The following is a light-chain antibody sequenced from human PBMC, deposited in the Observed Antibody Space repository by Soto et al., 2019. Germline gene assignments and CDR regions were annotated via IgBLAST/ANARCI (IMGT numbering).Light chain of an antibody. Sequence: EVVLTQSPGTLSLSPGERATLSCRASQSISSSYLAWYQQKPGQAPRRLIYGASSRATGIPDRFSGSGSGTDFTLNISRLEPADFAVYFCQQYGGSPPYTFGQGTKLELK. CDR2: GAS. CDR1: QSISSSY. V-gene: IGKV3-20*01. J-gene: IGKJ2*01. CDR3: QQYGGSPPYT.